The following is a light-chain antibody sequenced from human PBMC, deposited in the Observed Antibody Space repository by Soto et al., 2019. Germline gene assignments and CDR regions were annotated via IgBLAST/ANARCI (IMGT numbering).Light chain of an antibody. V-gene: IGLV3-21*02. Sequence: SYELTQPPSVSVAPGQTASITCGGDNIGGRSVHWYQQKPGQAPVVVVDHDSDRPSGIPERFSGPNSGNMATLTISRVEAGDEAVYHCQVWDYSTDDVVFGGGTKLTVL. CDR3: QVWDYSTDDVV. CDR2: HDS. CDR1: NIGGRS. J-gene: IGLJ2*01.